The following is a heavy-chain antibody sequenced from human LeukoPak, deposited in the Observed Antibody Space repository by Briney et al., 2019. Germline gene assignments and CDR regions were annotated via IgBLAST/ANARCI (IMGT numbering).Heavy chain of an antibody. CDR1: GYSISSGYY. CDR2: IYHSGST. V-gene: IGHV4-38-2*02. J-gene: IGHJ4*02. CDR3: GSRDWNDAGLYFDY. D-gene: IGHD1-1*01. Sequence: PSETLSLTCTVSGYSISSGYYWGWIRQPPGKGLEWIGSIYHSGSTYYNPSLKSRVTISVDTSKNQFSLKLSSVTAADTAVYYCGSRDWNDAGLYFDYWGQGTLVTVSS.